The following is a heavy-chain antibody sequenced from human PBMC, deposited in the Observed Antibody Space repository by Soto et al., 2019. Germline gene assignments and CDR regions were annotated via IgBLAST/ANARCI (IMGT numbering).Heavy chain of an antibody. CDR1: GYSFKHFW. J-gene: IGHJ3*02. CDR3: ARRGGGNSDFDGFDI. CDR2: IYPDDSDT. Sequence: GESLKISCKSSGYSFKHFWIGWVRQMPGQGLEWMGFIYPDDSDTTYGPSFKGHVTMSVDESINAAYLHWSSLQASDSATYFCARRGGGNSDFDGFDIWGQGTVVTVS. D-gene: IGHD1-26*01. V-gene: IGHV5-51*01.